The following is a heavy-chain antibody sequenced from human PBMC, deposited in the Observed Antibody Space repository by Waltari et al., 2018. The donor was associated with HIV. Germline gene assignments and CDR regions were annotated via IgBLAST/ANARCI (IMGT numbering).Heavy chain of an antibody. CDR2: INPNSGGT. J-gene: IGHJ4*02. Sequence: QVQLVQSGAEVKKPGASVKVSCKASGYTFTDYYIHWVRQAPGLGLEWMGRINPNSGGTNWAQKFQGRVTMTRDTSISTAYMELSRLRSDDTAVYYCGRDGYYGSGSASGYWGQGTLVTVSS. CDR1: GYTFTDYY. D-gene: IGHD3-10*01. CDR3: GRDGYYGSGSASGY. V-gene: IGHV1-2*06.